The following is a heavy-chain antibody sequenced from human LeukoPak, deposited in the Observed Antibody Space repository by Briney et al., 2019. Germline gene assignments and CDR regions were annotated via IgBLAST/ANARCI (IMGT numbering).Heavy chain of an antibody. D-gene: IGHD5-12*01. CDR1: GFTFSSYW. V-gene: IGHV3-7*01. CDR3: ARSVATDTFDY. CDR2: IKQDGSEK. J-gene: IGHJ4*02. Sequence: GGSLRLSCAASGFTFSSYWMSWVRQAPGEGLEWVANIKQDGSEKYYVDSVKGRFTISRDNAKNSLYLQMNSLRAEDTAVYYCARSVATDTFDYWGQGTLVTVSS.